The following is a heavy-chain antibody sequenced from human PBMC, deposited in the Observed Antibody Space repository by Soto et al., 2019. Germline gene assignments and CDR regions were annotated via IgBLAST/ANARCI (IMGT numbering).Heavy chain of an antibody. D-gene: IGHD6-19*01. Sequence: SLRLSCAASGFTFSSYGMHWVRQAPGKGLEWVAVIWYDGSNKYYADSVKGRFTISRDNSKNTLYLQMNSLRAEDTAVYYCAGSGANYYYGMDVWGQGTTVTVSS. CDR3: AGSGANYYYGMDV. CDR2: IWYDGSNK. J-gene: IGHJ6*02. CDR1: GFTFSSYG. V-gene: IGHV3-33*01.